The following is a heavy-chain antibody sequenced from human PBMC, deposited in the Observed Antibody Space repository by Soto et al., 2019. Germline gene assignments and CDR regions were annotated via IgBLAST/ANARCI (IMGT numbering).Heavy chain of an antibody. J-gene: IGHJ4*02. CDR2: IIPIFGAP. CDR1: GGTFSNSA. D-gene: IGHD5-18*01. V-gene: IGHV1-69*01. CDR3: ATPAEPLDTAMLKGLAH. Sequence: QVQLVQSGAEMKKPGSSVKVSCKASGGTFSNSAFIWVRQAPGQGLEWIGGIIPIFGAPNYAQKFQGRLMISADDSATKAYMELNTLTSEDTAVYYCATPAEPLDTAMLKGLAHWGQGTLVTVSS.